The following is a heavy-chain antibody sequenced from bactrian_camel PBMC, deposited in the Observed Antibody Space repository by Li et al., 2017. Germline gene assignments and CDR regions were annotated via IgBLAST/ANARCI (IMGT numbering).Heavy chain of an antibody. CDR1: GYTLRTHY. D-gene: IGHD3*01. CDR2: ISPSGLT. CDR3: AADLRGAYCDMSPRRYNV. V-gene: IGHV3S53*01. Sequence: HVQLVESGGGSVQAGGSLRLSCTAPGYTLRTHYMAWFSQAPGKEREGVAVISPSGLTTSADSVKGRFPVSQDSANNILSLQMNDLKPEDTAMYYCAADLRGAYCDMSPRRYNVWGQGTQVTVS. J-gene: IGHJ4*01.